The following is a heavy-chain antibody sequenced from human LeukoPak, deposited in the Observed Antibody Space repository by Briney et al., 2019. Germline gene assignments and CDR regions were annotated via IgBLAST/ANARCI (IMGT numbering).Heavy chain of an antibody. CDR1: GFSVSSNY. Sequence: GGSLSLSCVASGFSVSSNYMTWVRQAPGKGLEWVSVIYSGGSTYYADSVKGRFTISRDTSKNTLSLQMNSLRAEDTAVYYCARHDSRGYYSFDYWGQGTLVTVSS. D-gene: IGHD3-22*01. V-gene: IGHV3-53*01. CDR2: IYSGGST. J-gene: IGHJ4*02. CDR3: ARHDSRGYYSFDY.